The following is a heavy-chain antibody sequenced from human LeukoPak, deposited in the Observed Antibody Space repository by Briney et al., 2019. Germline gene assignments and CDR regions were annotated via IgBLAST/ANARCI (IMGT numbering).Heavy chain of an antibody. CDR2: IYYSGST. V-gene: IGHV4-31*03. D-gene: IGHD3-22*01. CDR3: AREYDSSGYLDY. Sequence: SETLSLTCTVSGGSISSGGYYWSWIRQHPGKGLEWIGYIYYSGSTYYNPSLKSRVTISVDTSKNQFSLKLSSVTAADTAVYYCAREYDSSGYLDYWGQGTLVTVSP. CDR1: GGSISSGGYY. J-gene: IGHJ4*02.